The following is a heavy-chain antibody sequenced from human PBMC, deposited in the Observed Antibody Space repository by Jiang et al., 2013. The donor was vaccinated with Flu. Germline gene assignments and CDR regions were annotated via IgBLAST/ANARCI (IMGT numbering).Heavy chain of an antibody. D-gene: IGHD2-15*01. CDR3: AKALWNSGGNCYDY. J-gene: IGHJ4*02. Sequence: CAASGFIFSSYAMSWVRQAPGKGLEWVSAISDSGGSTNYADSVRGRFTISRDNSRNTLDLQMNSLRAEDTALYYCAKALWNSGGNCYDYWGQGTLVTVSS. CDR1: GFIFSSYA. CDR2: ISDSGGST. V-gene: IGHV3-23*01.